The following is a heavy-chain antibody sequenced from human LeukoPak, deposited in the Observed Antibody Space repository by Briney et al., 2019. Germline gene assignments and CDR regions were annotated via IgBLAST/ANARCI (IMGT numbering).Heavy chain of an antibody. V-gene: IGHV4-59*12. CDR3: ARDQGEYSSGWFPSYYFDY. D-gene: IGHD6-19*01. CDR2: IYYSGST. Sequence: PSETLSLTCTVSGGSISSYYWSWIRQPPGKGLEWIGYIYYSGSTNYNPSLKSRVTISVDTSKNQFSLKLSSETAADTAVYYCARDQGEYSSGWFPSYYFDYWGQGILVTVSS. CDR1: GGSISSYY. J-gene: IGHJ4*02.